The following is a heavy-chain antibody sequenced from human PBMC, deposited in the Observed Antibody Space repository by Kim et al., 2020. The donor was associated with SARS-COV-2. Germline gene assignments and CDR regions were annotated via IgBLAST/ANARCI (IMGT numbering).Heavy chain of an antibody. CDR2: ISYDGSNK. CDR3: ARLGLEYSSRSFDY. D-gene: IGHD6-6*01. J-gene: IGHJ4*02. CDR1: GFTFSSYA. Sequence: GGSLRLSCAASGFTFSSYAMHWVRQAPGKGLEWVAVISYDGSNKYYADSVKGRFTISRDNSKNTLYLQMNSLRAEDTAVYYCARLGLEYSSRSFDYWGQGTLVTVSS. V-gene: IGHV3-30*04.